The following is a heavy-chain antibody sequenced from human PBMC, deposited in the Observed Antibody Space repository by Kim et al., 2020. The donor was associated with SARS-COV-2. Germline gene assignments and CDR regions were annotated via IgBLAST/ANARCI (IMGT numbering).Heavy chain of an antibody. D-gene: IGHD6-19*01. J-gene: IGHJ4*02. CDR1: GYTFTSYG. V-gene: IGHV1-18*01. Sequence: ASVKVSCKASGYTFTSYGISWVRQAPGQGLEWMGWISAYNGNTNYAQKLQGRVTMTTDTSTSTAYMELRSLRSDDTAVYYCARGSSGWYGEGILDYWGQGTLVTVSS. CDR2: ISAYNGNT. CDR3: ARGSSGWYGEGILDY.